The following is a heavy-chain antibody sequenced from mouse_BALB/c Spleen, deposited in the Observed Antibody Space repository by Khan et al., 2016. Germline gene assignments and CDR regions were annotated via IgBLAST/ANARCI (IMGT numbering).Heavy chain of an antibody. V-gene: IGHV1-9*01. CDR2: ILPGTGST. Sequence: QVQLKQSGAELMKPGASAKISCKATGYTFSRYWIEWVKERPGHGLAWIGEILPGTGSTNYNEKLKGKATFTAVTSSNIAYIQFSSLTFEDSAVYSCARGAYWGRGTLVTVSA. J-gene: IGHJ3*01. CDR1: GYTFSRYW. CDR3: ARGAY.